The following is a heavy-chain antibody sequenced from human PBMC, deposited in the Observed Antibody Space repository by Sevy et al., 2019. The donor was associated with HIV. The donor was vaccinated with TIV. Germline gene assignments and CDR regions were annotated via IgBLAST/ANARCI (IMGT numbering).Heavy chain of an antibody. CDR1: GFTFSSYA. CDR3: ARGLLWFGDDAFDI. J-gene: IGHJ3*02. D-gene: IGHD3-10*01. V-gene: IGHV3-30-3*01. Sequence: GGSLRLSCAASGFTFSSYAMHWVRQAPGKGLEWVAVISYDGSNKYYADSVKGRFTISRDNSKNTLYLQMNSLRAEDTDVYYCARGLLWFGDDAFDIWGQGTMVTVSS. CDR2: ISYDGSNK.